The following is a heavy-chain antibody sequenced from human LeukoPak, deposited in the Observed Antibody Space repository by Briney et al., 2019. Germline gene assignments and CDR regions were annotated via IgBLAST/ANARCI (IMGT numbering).Heavy chain of an antibody. V-gene: IGHV4-59*01. CDR3: ARGFRGYSYGLDY. Sequence: SESLSLACTVSGGSISSYYWSWIRQPPGKGLEWIGYIYYSASTNYNPSLNSRVTISVDTSKNQFSLKLSSVTAADTAVYYCARGFRGYSYGLDYWGQGTLVTVSS. CDR1: GGSISSYY. J-gene: IGHJ4*02. D-gene: IGHD5-18*01. CDR2: IYYSAST.